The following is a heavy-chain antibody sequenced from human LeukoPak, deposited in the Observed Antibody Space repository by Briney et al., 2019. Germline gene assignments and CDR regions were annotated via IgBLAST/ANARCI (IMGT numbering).Heavy chain of an antibody. J-gene: IGHJ4*02. CDR1: GFTFSSHD. V-gene: IGHV3-21*01. D-gene: IGHD1-26*01. Sequence: PGGSLRLSCAASGFTFSSHDMNWVRQAPGKGLEWVSSITTATRSYIYYADSVKGRLTISRDNAKNSLYLQMNSLRAEDTAVYYCAREYSGSYSVVFDYWGQGTLVTVSS. CDR3: AREYSGSYSVVFDY. CDR2: ITTATRSYI.